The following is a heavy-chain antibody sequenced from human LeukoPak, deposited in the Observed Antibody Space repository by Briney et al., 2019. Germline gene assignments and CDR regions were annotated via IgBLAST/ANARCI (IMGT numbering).Heavy chain of an antibody. D-gene: IGHD3-10*01. CDR2: ISTDGSNK. Sequence: PGGSLRLSCAASGFTFSSYGIHWVRQAPGKGLEWVAVISTDGSNKYYADPVKGRFTISRDNSKNTLYLQMNSLTAEDTAVYYCAKVVSGSYSADYWGQGTLVTVSS. V-gene: IGHV3-30*18. J-gene: IGHJ4*02. CDR1: GFTFSSYG. CDR3: AKVVSGSYSADY.